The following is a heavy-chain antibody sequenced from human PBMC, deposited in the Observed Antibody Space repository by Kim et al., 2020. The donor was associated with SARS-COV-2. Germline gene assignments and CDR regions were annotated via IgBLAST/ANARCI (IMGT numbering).Heavy chain of an antibody. CDR1: CGSFRGYY. V-gene: IGHV4-34*01. J-gene: IGHJ5*02. D-gene: IGHD2-21*01. CDR3: ARGWGNIVVVIANFRRQRGFDP. CDR2: INHSGST. Sequence: SYTLSLTCAVYCGSFRGYYWSWIRQPPGKGLEWIGEINHSGSTNSNPSLQSRVTMSVDTSKNQFSLKLSSVTAADTAVYYCARGWGNIVVVIANFRRQRGFDPWGQGTLVTVSS.